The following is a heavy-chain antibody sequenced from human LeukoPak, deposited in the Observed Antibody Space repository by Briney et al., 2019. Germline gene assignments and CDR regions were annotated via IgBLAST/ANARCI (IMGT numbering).Heavy chain of an antibody. CDR3: AKDRGFGEYFPFFY. V-gene: IGHV3-23*01. D-gene: IGHD3-10*01. CDR1: GFTFSTYA. Sequence: GGSLRLSCAASGFTFSTYAMSWVPQTPEKGLVWGSGISGSGGSTYYADSVKGRFTNSRDNSKNTLYLQMNSLTAEDTAVYYCAKDRGFGEYFPFFYWGQGTLVTVSS. CDR2: ISGSGGST. J-gene: IGHJ4*02.